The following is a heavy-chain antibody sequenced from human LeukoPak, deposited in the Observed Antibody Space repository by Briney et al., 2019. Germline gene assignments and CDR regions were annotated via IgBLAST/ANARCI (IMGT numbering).Heavy chain of an antibody. D-gene: IGHD6-13*01. J-gene: IGHJ2*01. V-gene: IGHV3-20*04. CDR2: INWNGRST. CDR3: AKAAAGLFDWYFDL. CDR1: GFTFDDYG. Sequence: GGSLRLSCAASGFTFDDYGMNWVRQAPGKGLEWVSGINWNGRSTGYADSVKGRFTISRDNAKNSLYLQMNSLRADDTALYYCAKAAAGLFDWYFDLWGRGTLVTVSS.